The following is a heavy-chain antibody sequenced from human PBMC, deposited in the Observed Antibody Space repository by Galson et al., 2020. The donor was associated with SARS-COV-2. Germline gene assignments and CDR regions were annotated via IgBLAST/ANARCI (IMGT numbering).Heavy chain of an antibody. CDR3: ARVGRRPAATIFDY. V-gene: IGHV4-31*03. CDR2: IYYSGST. J-gene: IGHJ4*02. D-gene: IGHD2-2*01. Sequence: SETLSLTCTVSGGSISSGGYYWSWIRQHPGKGLEWIGYIYYSGSTYYNPSLKSRVTISVDTSKNQFSLKLSSVTAADTAVYYCARVGRRPAATIFDYWGQGTLVTVSA. CDR1: GGSISSGGYY.